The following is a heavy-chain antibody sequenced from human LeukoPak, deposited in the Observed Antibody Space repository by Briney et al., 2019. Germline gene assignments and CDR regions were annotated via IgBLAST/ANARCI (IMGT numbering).Heavy chain of an antibody. CDR2: ISGSGGST. D-gene: IGHD5-18*01. J-gene: IGHJ4*02. V-gene: IGHV3-23*01. CDR3: AKSGYSYGYYFDY. Sequence: GGSLRLSCAASGFTFSSYAMSWVRQAPGKGLEWVSAISGSGGSTYYADSVKGRFTISRDNSKNTLYLQMNSLRAEDPAVYYCAKSGYSYGYYFDYWGQGTLVTVSS. CDR1: GFTFSSYA.